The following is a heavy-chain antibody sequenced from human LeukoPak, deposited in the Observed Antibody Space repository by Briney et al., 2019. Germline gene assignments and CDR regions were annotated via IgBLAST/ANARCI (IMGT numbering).Heavy chain of an antibody. D-gene: IGHD3-10*01. J-gene: IGHJ4*02. CDR3: ARKENVYYYFDY. V-gene: IGHV4-28*01. CDR1: GYSNTSSSW. CDR2: IYHSGTT. Sequence: PSETLSLTCAVSGYSNTSSSWWGWIRQPPGKGLEWIGYIYHSGTTYYNPSLQSRVTMSVDTSKNQFSLKLSSVIAADTAVYYCARKENVYYYFDYWGQGTLVTVSS.